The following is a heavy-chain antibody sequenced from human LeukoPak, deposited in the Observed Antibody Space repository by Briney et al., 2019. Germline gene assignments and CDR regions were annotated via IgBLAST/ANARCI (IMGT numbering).Heavy chain of an antibody. V-gene: IGHV3-20*04. D-gene: IGHD3-16*02. CDR2: IKTDGSIT. CDR1: GFTFDDYG. Sequence: PGGSLRLSCAASGFTFDDYGMSWVRQAPGKGLEWVSRIKTDGSITDYADSVKGRFTISRDNAKNTLYLQMNSLRAEDTAVYYCAREGWDYVWGSYRQGSYFDYWGQGTLVTVSS. J-gene: IGHJ4*02. CDR3: AREGWDYVWGSYRQGSYFDY.